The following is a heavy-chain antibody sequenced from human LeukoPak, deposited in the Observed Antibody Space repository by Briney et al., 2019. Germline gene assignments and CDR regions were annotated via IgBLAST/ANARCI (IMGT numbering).Heavy chain of an antibody. CDR3: VKGSTGVPPLEY. CDR2: IFTGGDT. Sequence: GSLRLSCAVSGFAVSNSSMSWVRQAPGKGLEWLSVIFTGGDTYYAGSVKGRFTISRDNSENTLYLQMNSLTAEDTALYYCVKGSTGVPPLEYWGQGTLVTVSS. CDR1: GFAVSNSS. J-gene: IGHJ4*02. V-gene: IGHV3-53*01. D-gene: IGHD1-1*01.